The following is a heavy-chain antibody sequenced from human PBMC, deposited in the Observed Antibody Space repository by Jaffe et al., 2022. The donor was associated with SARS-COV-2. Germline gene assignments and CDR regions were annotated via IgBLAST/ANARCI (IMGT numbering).Heavy chain of an antibody. J-gene: IGHJ4*02. V-gene: IGHV3-48*03. CDR1: GFTFSSYE. CDR2: ISSSGSTI. D-gene: IGHD5-12*01. CDR3: VIRGWLRFDYFDY. Sequence: EVQLVESGGGLVQPGGSLRLSCAASGFTFSSYEMNWVRQAPGKGLEWVSYISSSGSTIYYADSVKGRFTISRDNAKNSLYLQMNSLRAEDTAVYYCVIRGWLRFDYFDYWGQGTLVTVSS.